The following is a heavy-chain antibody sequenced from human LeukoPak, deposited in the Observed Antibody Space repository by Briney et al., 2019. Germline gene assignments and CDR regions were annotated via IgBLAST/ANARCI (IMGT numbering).Heavy chain of an antibody. CDR3: ARDLEDDSSWPDAFDI. D-gene: IGHD3-22*01. Sequence: GASVKVSCKASGYTFTSYGISWVRQAPGQGLEWMGWISAYNGNTNYAQKLQGRVTMTTDTSTSTAYMELRSLRSDDTAVYYCARDLEDDSSWPDAFDIWGQGTMVTVSS. CDR1: GYTFTSYG. CDR2: ISAYNGNT. J-gene: IGHJ3*02. V-gene: IGHV1-18*01.